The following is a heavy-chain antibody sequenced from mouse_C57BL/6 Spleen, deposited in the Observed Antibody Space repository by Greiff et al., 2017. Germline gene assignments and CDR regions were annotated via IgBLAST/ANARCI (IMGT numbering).Heavy chain of an antibody. Sequence: QVQLKQPGAELVKPGASVKLSCKASGYTFTSYWMHWVKQRPGRGLEWIGRIDPNSGGTKYNEKFKSKATLTVDKPSSTAYMQLSSLTSEDSAVYYCASITTVVADYAMDYWGQGTSVTVSS. CDR3: ASITTVVADYAMDY. D-gene: IGHD1-1*01. CDR1: GYTFTSYW. V-gene: IGHV1-72*01. J-gene: IGHJ4*01. CDR2: IDPNSGGT.